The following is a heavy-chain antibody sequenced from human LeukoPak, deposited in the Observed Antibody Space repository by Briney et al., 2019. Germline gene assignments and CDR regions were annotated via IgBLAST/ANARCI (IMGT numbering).Heavy chain of an antibody. V-gene: IGHV1-24*01. CDR1: GYTLTQLS. D-gene: IGHD3-22*01. J-gene: IGHJ4*02. CDR2: FDLEEGET. CDR3: ARDHRRRGWTYYYDSSGYYSGPYFDS. Sequence: ASVKVSCKVSGYTLTQLSIHWVRQAPGKGLEWMGGFDLEEGETLYAQNFQGRVTMSEDTSTDTAYMELSSLRSEDTAVYYCARDHRRRGWTYYYDSSGYYSGPYFDSWGQGTLVTVSS.